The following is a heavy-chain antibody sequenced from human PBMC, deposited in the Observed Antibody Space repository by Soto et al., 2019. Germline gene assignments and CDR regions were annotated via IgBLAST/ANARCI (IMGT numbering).Heavy chain of an antibody. Sequence: EVQMLESGGGLVQPGGSLRLSCAASGFTLSNNGMTWARQAPGKGLEWVSDILGSGARTYYADFVKGRFTISKDSFKNLLYLEMNILRAEDTAVYYCSGHGSGSAWGQGTLVTVAS. CDR1: GFTLSNNG. V-gene: IGHV3-23*01. CDR3: SGHGSGSA. D-gene: IGHD6-19*01. CDR2: ILGSGART. J-gene: IGHJ5*02.